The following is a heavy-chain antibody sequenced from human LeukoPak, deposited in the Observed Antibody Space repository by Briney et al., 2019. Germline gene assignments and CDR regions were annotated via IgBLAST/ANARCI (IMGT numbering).Heavy chain of an antibody. CDR1: GGSISSYY. J-gene: IGHJ6*03. Sequence: SETLSLTCTVSGGSISSYYWSWIRQPPGKGLEWIGYIYYSGSTNYNSSFKSRVTISIDTSKNQFSLRLSSVTAADTAVYYCARVSWFPGTSYYYMDVWGKGTTVTVSS. D-gene: IGHD1-1*01. CDR3: ARVSWFPGTSYYYMDV. CDR2: IYYSGST. V-gene: IGHV4-59*01.